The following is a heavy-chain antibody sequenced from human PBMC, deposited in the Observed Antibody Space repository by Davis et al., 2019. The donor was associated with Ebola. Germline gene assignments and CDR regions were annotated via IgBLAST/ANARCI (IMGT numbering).Heavy chain of an antibody. V-gene: IGHV3-30-3*01. CDR3: ARLFAARGTSREGMDV. CDR1: GFTFSSYA. D-gene: IGHD6-13*01. CDR2: ISYDGSNK. Sequence: GGSLRLSCAASGFTFSSYAMHWVRQAPGKELEWVAVISYDGSNKYYADSVKGRFTISRDNSKNTLYLQMNSLRAEDTAVYYCARLFAARGTSREGMDVWGQGTLVTVSS. J-gene: IGHJ4*02.